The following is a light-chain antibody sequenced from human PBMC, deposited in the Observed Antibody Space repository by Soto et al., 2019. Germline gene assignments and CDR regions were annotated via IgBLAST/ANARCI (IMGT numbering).Light chain of an antibody. Sequence: QSALTQPASVSGSPGQSITISCTGTSSDVGSYNLVSWYQQHPGKAPKLIIYEGTNRPSGVSNRFSGSKSGNTASLTISGLQAEGEAHYYCSSYAGRVVFGGGTKLTVL. CDR3: SSYAGRVV. CDR1: SSDVGSYNL. J-gene: IGLJ2*01. V-gene: IGLV2-23*01. CDR2: EGT.